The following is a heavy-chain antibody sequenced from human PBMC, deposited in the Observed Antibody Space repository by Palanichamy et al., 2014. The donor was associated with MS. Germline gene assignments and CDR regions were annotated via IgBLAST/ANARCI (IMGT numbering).Heavy chain of an antibody. V-gene: IGHV3-30*02. Sequence: QVQLVESGGGVVXPGGSLRLSCAASGFSFSSYGMHWVRQAPGKGLEWVAFIRYDENKKYYADSVKGRFTVSRDNSKNTLYLQMNSLGAEDTVMYYCAKLTGINAFDTWGQGTMVTVSS. CDR3: AKLTGINAFDT. J-gene: IGHJ3*02. CDR2: IRYDENKK. CDR1: GFSFSSYG. D-gene: IGHD1-20*01.